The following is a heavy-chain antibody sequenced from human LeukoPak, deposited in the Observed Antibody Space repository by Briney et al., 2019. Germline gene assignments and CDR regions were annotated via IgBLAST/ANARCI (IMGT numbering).Heavy chain of an antibody. CDR3: TRDQMNY. CDR1: EFTVSRNY. Sequence: GGSLRLSCTASEFTVSRNYMLWVRQAPGKGLEWVSLIFSNGDTHYADSVKGRFTISRDTSKNTVSLQMNSLRDEDTAMYYCTRDQMNYWGQGTLVTVSS. V-gene: IGHV3-53*01. CDR2: IFSNGDT. D-gene: IGHD5-24*01. J-gene: IGHJ4*02.